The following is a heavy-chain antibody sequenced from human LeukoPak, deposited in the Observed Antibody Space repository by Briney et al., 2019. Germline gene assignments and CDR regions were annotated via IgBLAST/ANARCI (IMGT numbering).Heavy chain of an antibody. V-gene: IGHV3-53*01. J-gene: IGHJ1*01. Sequence: GGSLRLSCVGSDFSFSSYWMHWVRQAPEKGLEWVSVIYSGGSTYYADSVNGRFTISRDNSRNTLFLQMNSLRAEDTALYYCASAREYCGSAECYEYFQHWGQSTLVTVSS. D-gene: IGHD2-21*01. CDR2: IYSGGST. CDR1: DFSFSSYW. CDR3: ASAREYCGSAECYEYFQH.